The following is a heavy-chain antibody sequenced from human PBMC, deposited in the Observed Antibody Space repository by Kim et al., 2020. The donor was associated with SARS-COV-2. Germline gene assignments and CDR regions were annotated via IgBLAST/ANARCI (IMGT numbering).Heavy chain of an antibody. CDR1: GFTFSDHY. D-gene: IGHD5-12*01. CDR3: TRRMGGYGNFDY. CDR2: TRNKANSYTT. J-gene: IGHJ4*02. V-gene: IGHV3-72*01. Sequence: GGSLRLSCAASGFTFSDHYMDWVRQAPGKGLEWVGRTRNKANSYTTEYAAAVKGRFTISRDDSKNSLYLQMNSLKTEDTAVYYCTRRMGGYGNFDYWGQGALVTVSS.